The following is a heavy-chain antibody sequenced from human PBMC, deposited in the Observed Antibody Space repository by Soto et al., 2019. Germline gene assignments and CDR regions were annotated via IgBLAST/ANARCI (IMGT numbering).Heavy chain of an antibody. CDR1: GFTFNYAW. D-gene: IGHD6-13*01. V-gene: IGHV3-15*07. CDR2: IRSKTDGGTT. CDR3: TVSSNYGYFDF. Sequence: PGGSLRLSCAASGFTFNYAWMNWVRQVPGKGPEWVGRIRSKTDGGTTDYGTSVRGRFAISRDDSKSTLYLQMNSLKTEDTAVYYCTVSSNYGYFDFKSHGTQVTVSS. J-gene: IGHJ4*01.